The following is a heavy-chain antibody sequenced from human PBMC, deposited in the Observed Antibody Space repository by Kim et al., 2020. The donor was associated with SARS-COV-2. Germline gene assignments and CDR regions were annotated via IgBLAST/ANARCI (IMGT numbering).Heavy chain of an antibody. V-gene: IGHV4-59*01. CDR2: IYYSGST. Sequence: SETLSLTCTVSGGSISSYYWSWIRQPPGKGLEWIGYIYYSGSTNYNPSLKSRVTISVDTSKNQFSLKLSSVTAADTAVYYCARALKTASRQLIFGYWGQGTLVTVSS. CDR1: GGSISSYY. D-gene: IGHD5-18*01. CDR3: ARALKTASRQLIFGY. J-gene: IGHJ4*02.